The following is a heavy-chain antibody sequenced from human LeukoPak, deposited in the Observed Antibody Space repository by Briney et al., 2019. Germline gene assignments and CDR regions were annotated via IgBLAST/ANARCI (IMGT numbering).Heavy chain of an antibody. V-gene: IGHV4-59*01. Sequence: PSETLSLTCTVSGGSISSYYWSWIRQPPGKGLEWIGYIYYSGSTNYNPSLKSRVTISVDTSKNQFSLKLSSVTAADTAVYYCARDYYYYGMDVWGQGTTVTVSS. J-gene: IGHJ6*02. CDR3: ARDYYYYGMDV. CDR1: GGSISSYY. CDR2: IYYSGST.